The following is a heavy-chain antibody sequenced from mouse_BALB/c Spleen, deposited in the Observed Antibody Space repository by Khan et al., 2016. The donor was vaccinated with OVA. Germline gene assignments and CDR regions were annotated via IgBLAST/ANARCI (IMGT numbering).Heavy chain of an antibody. D-gene: IGHD3-1*01. CDR3: VRFGREGAMDY. CDR2: INPSSDYT. CDR1: GYTFTSYT. Sequence: QVQLQQPGAELARPGASVQMSCKASGYTFTSYTMHWVKQRPGQGLEWIGYINPSSDYTNYNQKFKDKATLTADKSSNTAYMQLSSLTSEDSAVYYCVRFGREGAMDYWGQGTAVTVSS. V-gene: IGHV1-4*01. J-gene: IGHJ4*01.